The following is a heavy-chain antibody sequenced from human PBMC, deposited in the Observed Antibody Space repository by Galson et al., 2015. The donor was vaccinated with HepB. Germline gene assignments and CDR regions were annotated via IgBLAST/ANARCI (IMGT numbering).Heavy chain of an antibody. D-gene: IGHD2-2*01. CDR2: ISYDGSNK. CDR3: ARPREYQLFSLPDY. Sequence: SLRLSCAASGFTFSSYAMHWVRQAPGKGLEWVAVISYDGSNKYYADSVKGRFTISRDNSKNTLYLQMNSLRAEDTAVYYCARPREYQLFSLPDYWGQGTLVTVSS. J-gene: IGHJ4*02. V-gene: IGHV3-30-3*01. CDR1: GFTFSSYA.